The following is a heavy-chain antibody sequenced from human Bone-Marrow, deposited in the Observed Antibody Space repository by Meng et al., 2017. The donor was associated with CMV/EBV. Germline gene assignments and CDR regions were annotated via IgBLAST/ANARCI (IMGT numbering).Heavy chain of an antibody. Sequence: VRRVQFGAEVKKPGASGKVPCKASGYTFTSYGISWVRQAPGQGLEWMGWISAYNGNTNYAQKLQGRVTMTTDTSTSTAYMELRSLRSDDTAVYYCARGTGTTVGSWLDYWGQGTLVTVSS. CDR2: ISAYNGNT. D-gene: IGHD1-1*01. CDR1: GYTFTSYG. V-gene: IGHV1-18*01. CDR3: ARGTGTTVGSWLDY. J-gene: IGHJ4*02.